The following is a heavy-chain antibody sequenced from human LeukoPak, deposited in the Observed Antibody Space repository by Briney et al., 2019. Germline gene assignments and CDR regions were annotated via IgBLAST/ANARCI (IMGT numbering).Heavy chain of an antibody. V-gene: IGHV3-23*01. J-gene: IGHJ4*02. CDR2: ISSSSSSI. CDR1: GFTFSNYY. CDR3: AKDLITMIVDFDY. Sequence: GGSLRLSCAASGFTFSNYYMNWVRQAPGKGLEWVSYISSSSSSIYYADSVKGRFTISRDNSKNTLYLQMNSLRAEDTAVYYCAKDLITMIVDFDYWGQGTLVTVSS. D-gene: IGHD3-22*01.